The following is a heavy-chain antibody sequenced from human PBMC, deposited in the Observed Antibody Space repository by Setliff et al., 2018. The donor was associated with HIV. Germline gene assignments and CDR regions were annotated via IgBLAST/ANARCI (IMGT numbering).Heavy chain of an antibody. CDR3: AMFFSGTPFDF. D-gene: IGHD1-26*01. J-gene: IGHJ4*02. CDR2: IYPGDSET. V-gene: IGHV5-51*01. CDR1: EYSFTNNW. Sequence: PGESLKISCKGSEYSFTNNWIGWVRQMPGKGLEWMGIIYPGDSETRYSPSFQGRVTISADKSISTAYLQWGSLKASDTAMYYCAMFFSGTPFDFWGQGTLVTVSS.